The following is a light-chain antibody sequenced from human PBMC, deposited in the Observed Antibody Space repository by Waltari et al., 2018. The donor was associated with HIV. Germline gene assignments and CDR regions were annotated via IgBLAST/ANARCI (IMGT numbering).Light chain of an antibody. J-gene: IGLJ3*02. Sequence: QSVLTQPPSVSEAPRQRVTIPCSGSSSNIGNNAVNWDQQLPGKAPKLLIYYDDLLPSGVSDRFSGSKSGTSASLAISGLQSEDEADYYCAAWDDSLNVWVFGGGTKLTVL. V-gene: IGLV1-36*01. CDR1: SSNIGNNA. CDR2: YDD. CDR3: AAWDDSLNVWV.